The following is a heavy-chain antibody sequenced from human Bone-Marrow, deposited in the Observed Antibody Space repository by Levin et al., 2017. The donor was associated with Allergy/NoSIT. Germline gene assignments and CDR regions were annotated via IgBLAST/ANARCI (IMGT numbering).Heavy chain of an antibody. D-gene: IGHD5-18*01. CDR3: AVYSSLDY. J-gene: IGHJ4*02. CDR2: IYSRGST. CDR1: GFTVSNNY. V-gene: IGHV3-66*01. Sequence: LSLTCAASGFTVSNNYMNWVRQAPGKGLEWVSLIYSRGSTYYADSVKGRFTIYRDNSKNTLYLQMNSLRAEDTAVYYCAVYSSLDYWGQGILVTVSS.